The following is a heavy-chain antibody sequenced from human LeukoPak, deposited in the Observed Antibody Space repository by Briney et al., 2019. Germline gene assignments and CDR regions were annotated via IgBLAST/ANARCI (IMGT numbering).Heavy chain of an antibody. J-gene: IGHJ3*02. Sequence: GGSLRLSCAASGFTFSSYAMSWVRQAPGKGLEWVSAISGSGGSTYYAGSVKGRFTISRDNSKNTLYLQMNSLRAEDTAVYYCARGSYDYVWGNYRYAFDIWGQGTMVTVSS. CDR2: ISGSGGST. CDR3: ARGSYDYVWGNYRYAFDI. CDR1: GFTFSSYA. D-gene: IGHD3-16*02. V-gene: IGHV3-23*01.